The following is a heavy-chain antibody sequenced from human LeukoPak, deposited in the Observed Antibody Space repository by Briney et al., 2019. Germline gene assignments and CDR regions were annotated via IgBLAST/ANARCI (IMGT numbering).Heavy chain of an antibody. Sequence: SETLSLTCTVSGGSISGSSYYWGWIRQPPGKGLEWIGSIYYSGSTYYNPSLKSRVTISVDTSKNQFSLKLTSVTAADTAVYYCAQPHYYDSNTMSVSWGQGTLVTVSS. CDR2: IYYSGST. V-gene: IGHV4-39*01. CDR1: GGSISGSSYY. CDR3: AQPHYYDSNTMSVS. J-gene: IGHJ5*02. D-gene: IGHD3-22*01.